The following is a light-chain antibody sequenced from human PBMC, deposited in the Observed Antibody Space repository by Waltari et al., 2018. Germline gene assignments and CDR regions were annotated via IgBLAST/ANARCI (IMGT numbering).Light chain of an antibody. CDR1: RSAGGGYNL. CDR3: TSYITTRGDWV. V-gene: IGLV2-14*03. J-gene: IGLJ3*02. Sequence: QSALTQPASVSGSPGQSITISCPGTRSAGGGYNLVSWHQQHPAKAPQLILYEVSNRPSGVSNRFSGSKSGNTASLTISGLQAEDEADYYCTSYITTRGDWVFGGGTKLTVL. CDR2: EVS.